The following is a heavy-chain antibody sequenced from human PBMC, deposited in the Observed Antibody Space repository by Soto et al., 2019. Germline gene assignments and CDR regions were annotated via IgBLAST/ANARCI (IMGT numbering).Heavy chain of an antibody. CDR2: IYHSGNS. Sequence: SETLSLTCDVTGYSISSGFYWGWLRQAPGMGLEWIASIYHSGNSRSSPSFKSRVTISADTSKNQISLRLKSVTAADTAVYYCARVIYYNTTAYFEFYFDYWGRGTLVTVSS. CDR1: GYSISSGFY. V-gene: IGHV4-38-2*01. J-gene: IGHJ4*02. CDR3: ARVIYYNTTAYFEFYFDY. D-gene: IGHD3-10*01.